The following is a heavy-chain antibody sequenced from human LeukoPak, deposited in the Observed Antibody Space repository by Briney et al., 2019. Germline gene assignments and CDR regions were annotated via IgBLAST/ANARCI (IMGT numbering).Heavy chain of an antibody. CDR1: GFTFSSYG. V-gene: IGHV3-33*01. J-gene: IGHJ6*02. CDR2: IWYDGSNK. Sequence: PGRSLRLSCAASGFTFSSYGMHWVRQAPGKGLEWVAVIWYDGSNKYYADSVKGRFTISRDNSKNTLYLQMNSLRAEDTVVYYCARVYCSSTSCYGKYYYYGMDVWGQGTTVTVSS. D-gene: IGHD2-2*01. CDR3: ARVYCSSTSCYGKYYYYGMDV.